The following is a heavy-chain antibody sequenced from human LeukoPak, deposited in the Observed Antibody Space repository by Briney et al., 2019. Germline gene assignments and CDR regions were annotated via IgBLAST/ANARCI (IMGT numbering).Heavy chain of an antibody. CDR1: GGTFSSYA. J-gene: IGHJ6*03. D-gene: IGHD5-18*01. V-gene: IGHV1-69*05. CDR3: ASTWIQLWFSTHYYMDV. CDR2: IIPIFGTA. Sequence: SVKVSCKASGGTFSSYAISWVRQAPGQGLEWMGRIIPIFGTANYAQKFQGRVTITTDESTSTAYMELSSLRSEDTAVYYCASTWIQLWFSTHYYMDVWGKGTTVTVSS.